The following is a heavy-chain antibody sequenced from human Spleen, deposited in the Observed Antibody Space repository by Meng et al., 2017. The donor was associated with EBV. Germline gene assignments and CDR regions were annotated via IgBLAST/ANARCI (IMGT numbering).Heavy chain of an antibody. CDR3: ARADVDTSMVNPKLSFDY. D-gene: IGHD5-18*01. V-gene: IGHV4-39*07. CDR1: GGSISGNNYY. CDR2: IHYTGST. J-gene: IGHJ4*02. Sequence: QLQLQGSGPGLVKPSETLSLTCTVSGGSISGNNYYWGWIRQPPGKGLEWIGSIHYTGSTYYYPSLKSRVTISGDTSKRQFSLKLSSVTAADTAVYYCARADVDTSMVNPKLSFDYWGQGTLVTVSS.